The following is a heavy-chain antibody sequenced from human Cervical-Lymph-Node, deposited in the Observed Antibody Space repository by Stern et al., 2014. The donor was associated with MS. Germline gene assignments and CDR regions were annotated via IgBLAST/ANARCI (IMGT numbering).Heavy chain of an antibody. CDR1: GYTFTSND. CDR3: ARTDDYYYTMDV. J-gene: IGHJ6*02. Sequence: VQLVESGAEVKKPGASVKVSCKASGYTFTSNDINWVRQATGQGLEWRGWMNPNSVNTGYAQKFQGRVTMTRNTSISTAYMELSSLRSEDTAVYYCARTDDYYYTMDVWGQGTTVTVSS. CDR2: MNPNSVNT. V-gene: IGHV1-8*02.